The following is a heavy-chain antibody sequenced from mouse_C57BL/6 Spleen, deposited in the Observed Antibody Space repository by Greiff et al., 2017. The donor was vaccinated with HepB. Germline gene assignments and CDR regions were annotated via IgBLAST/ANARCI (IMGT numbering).Heavy chain of an antibody. CDR3: SRGRCFAY. V-gene: IGHV1-50*01. D-gene: IGHD6-1*01. CDR1: GYTFTSYW. J-gene: IGHJ3*01. Sequence: QVQLQQPGAELVKPGASVKLSCKASGYTFTSYWMQWVKQRPGQGLEWIGEIDPSDSYTNYNQKFKGKATLTVDTSSSTAYMQLSSLTSEDSAVYYCSRGRCFAYWGQGTLVTVSA. CDR2: IDPSDSYT.